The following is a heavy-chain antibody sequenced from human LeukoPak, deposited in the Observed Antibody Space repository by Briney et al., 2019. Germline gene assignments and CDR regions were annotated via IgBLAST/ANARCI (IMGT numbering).Heavy chain of an antibody. J-gene: IGHJ4*02. CDR2: IYYSGST. CDR1: GGSISSSSFY. CDR3: ARGSNIVVVPAAYFDY. D-gene: IGHD2-2*01. V-gene: IGHV4-39*01. Sequence: SETLSLTCTVSGGSISSSSFYWGWIRQPPGKGLEWIGNIYYSGSTYYNPSLKSRVTISVDTSKNQFSLQLSSVTAADTAVYYCARGSNIVVVPAAYFDYWGQGTLVTVSS.